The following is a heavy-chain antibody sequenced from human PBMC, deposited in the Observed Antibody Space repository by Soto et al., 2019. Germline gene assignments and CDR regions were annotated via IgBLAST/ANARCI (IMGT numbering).Heavy chain of an antibody. CDR2: ISYDGSNK. CDR1: GFTFSSYA. V-gene: IGHV3-30-3*01. Sequence: QVQLVESGGGVVQPGRSLRLSCAASGFTFSSYAMHWVRQAPGKGLEWVAVISYDGSNKYYADSVKGRFTISRDNSKNTLYLQMNSLRAEDTAVYYCARCTVTTLGLGGMDVW. CDR3: ARCTVTTLGLGGMDV. J-gene: IGHJ6*01. D-gene: IGHD4-17*01.